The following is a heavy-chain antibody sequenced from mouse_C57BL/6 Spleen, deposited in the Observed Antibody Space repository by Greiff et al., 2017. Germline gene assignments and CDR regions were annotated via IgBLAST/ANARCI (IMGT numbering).Heavy chain of an antibody. J-gene: IGHJ1*03. D-gene: IGHD1-1*01. V-gene: IGHV1-9*01. CDR3: ARSKATTVEADWYFDV. CDR2: ILTGSGSN. CDR1: GYTFTGYW. Sequence: QVQLQQSGAELMKPGASVKISCKATGYTFTGYWIEWVKQRPGHGLEWIGEILTGSGSNNYNEKFKGKATFNADTSSKPANMQLSSLTTAYSASYYCARSKATTVEADWYFDVWGTGTTVTVSS.